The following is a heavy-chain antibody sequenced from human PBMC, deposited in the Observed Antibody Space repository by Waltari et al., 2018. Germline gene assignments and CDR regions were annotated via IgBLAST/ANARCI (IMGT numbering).Heavy chain of an antibody. Sequence: QVQLLATGGGVVQRGRSLSRSCAASEFTFSSYAMPWVRQAPGKGLEWVVVISYNERNIYYIDSVKGRFTISRDNSKKMLFLQMNSLRTEDTAVYYCARDYCDRTNCHGMDVWGQGTTVTVSS. D-gene: IGHD3-22*01. CDR3: ARDYCDRTNCHGMDV. J-gene: IGHJ6*02. CDR1: EFTFSSYA. CDR2: ISYNERNI. V-gene: IGHV3-30*04.